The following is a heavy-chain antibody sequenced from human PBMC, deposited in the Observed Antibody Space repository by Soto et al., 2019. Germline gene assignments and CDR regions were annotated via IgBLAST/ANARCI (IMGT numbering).Heavy chain of an antibody. CDR1: GGSFSGYY. CDR3: ARGPEDDYYYYMDV. Sequence: SETLSLTCAVYGGSFSGYYWSWIRQPPGKGLEWIGEINHSGSTNYNPSLKSRVTISVDTSKNQFSLKLSSVTAADTAVYYCARGPEDDYYYYMDVWGKGTTVTVSS. V-gene: IGHV4-34*01. CDR2: INHSGST. J-gene: IGHJ6*03.